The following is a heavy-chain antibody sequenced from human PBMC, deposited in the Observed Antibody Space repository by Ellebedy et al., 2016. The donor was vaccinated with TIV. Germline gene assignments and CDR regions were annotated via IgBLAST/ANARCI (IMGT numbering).Heavy chain of an antibody. D-gene: IGHD3-10*01. Sequence: AASVQVSCKASGYTFINYGISWVRQAPGQGLEWMGWISAYNGNTKYAQRLQGRVTMTTDTSTSTAYMELRSLRSDDTAVYYCARVTTMVRGVIRCLDVWGHGTTVTVSS. V-gene: IGHV1-18*01. J-gene: IGHJ6*02. CDR3: ARVTTMVRGVIRCLDV. CDR2: ISAYNGNT. CDR1: GYTFINYG.